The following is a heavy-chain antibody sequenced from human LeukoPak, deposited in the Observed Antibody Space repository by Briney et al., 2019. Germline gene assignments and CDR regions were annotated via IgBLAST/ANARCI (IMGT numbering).Heavy chain of an antibody. CDR2: MNPNSGNT. D-gene: IGHD2-2*01. Sequence: GASVKVSCKASGYTFTSYDINWVRQATGQGLEWMGWMNPNSGNTGYAQKFQGRVTMTRNTSISTAYMELSSLRSEDTAVYYCASAVVPAARTGDYWDQGTLVTVSS. CDR1: GYTFTSYD. CDR3: ASAVVPAARTGDY. J-gene: IGHJ4*02. V-gene: IGHV1-8*01.